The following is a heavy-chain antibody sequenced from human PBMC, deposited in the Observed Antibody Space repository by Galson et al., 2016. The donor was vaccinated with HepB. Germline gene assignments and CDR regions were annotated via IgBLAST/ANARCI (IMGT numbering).Heavy chain of an antibody. Sequence: SLRLSCAASGFTFSSYAMHWVRQAPGKGPEWVAGISYDGSKKYYADSVQGRFTITRDNSKNTLYLQMNSLRVEDTAMYYCARESARTFYYDSSGYRWAFDIWGQGTTVTVSS. V-gene: IGHV3-30-3*01. CDR3: ARESARTFYYDSSGYRWAFDI. CDR1: GFTFSSYA. CDR2: ISYDGSKK. J-gene: IGHJ3*02. D-gene: IGHD3-22*01.